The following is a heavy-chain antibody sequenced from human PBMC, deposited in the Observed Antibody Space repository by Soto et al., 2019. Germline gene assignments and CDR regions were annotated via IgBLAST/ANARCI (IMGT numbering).Heavy chain of an antibody. CDR2: IYYSGST. Sequence: SETLSLTCTVSGGSISSYYWSWIRQPPGKGLEWIGYIYYSGSTNSNPSLKSRVTISVDTSKNQFSLKLSSVTAADTAVYYCARDSKRGYSGYDKLDYWGQGTLVTVSS. CDR3: ARDSKRGYSGYDKLDY. V-gene: IGHV4-59*01. D-gene: IGHD5-12*01. CDR1: GGSISSYY. J-gene: IGHJ4*02.